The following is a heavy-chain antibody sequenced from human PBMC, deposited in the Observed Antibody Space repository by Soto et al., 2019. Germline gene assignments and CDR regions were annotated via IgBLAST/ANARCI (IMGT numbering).Heavy chain of an antibody. Sequence: QVQLQQWGAGQLEPSETLSLTCAVYGGSFSGYFWNWIRQPPGEGLEWIGQISHSGSTNYNPSLKSRVTISVDTSRIQVSLKLNSVTAADTAVYSCAYCSSISCNRAKLDYWGQGALVTVSS. J-gene: IGHJ4*02. CDR1: GGSFSGYF. CDR3: AYCSSISCNRAKLDY. CDR2: ISHSGST. V-gene: IGHV4-34*01. D-gene: IGHD2-2*02.